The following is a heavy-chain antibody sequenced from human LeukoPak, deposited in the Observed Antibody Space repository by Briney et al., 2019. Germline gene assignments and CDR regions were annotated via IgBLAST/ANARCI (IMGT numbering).Heavy chain of an antibody. CDR2: INHSGST. CDR1: GGSLSGYY. V-gene: IGHV4-34*01. Sequence: SETLSLTCAVYGGSLSGYYWSWIRQPPGKGLEWIGEINHSGSTNYNPSLKGRVTISVDTSKNQFSLKLSSVTAADTAVYYCARGRFSSTRRAFDYWGQGTLVTVSS. J-gene: IGHJ4*02. D-gene: IGHD6-13*01. CDR3: ARGRFSSTRRAFDY.